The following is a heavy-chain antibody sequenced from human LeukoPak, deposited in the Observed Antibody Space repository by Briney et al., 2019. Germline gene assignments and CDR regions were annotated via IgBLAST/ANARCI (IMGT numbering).Heavy chain of an antibody. V-gene: IGHV3-23*01. D-gene: IGHD3-22*01. CDR3: AKVDHDSSGYYDS. CDR1: GFTFSSYA. Sequence: GGSLRLSCAASGFTFSSYAMSWVRQAPGKGLQWVSAISGSGGTTYYADSVKGRFTISRDNSKNTLYPQMNSLRAEDTAVYYCAKVDHDSSGYYDSWGQGTLVTVSS. J-gene: IGHJ5*01. CDR2: ISGSGGTT.